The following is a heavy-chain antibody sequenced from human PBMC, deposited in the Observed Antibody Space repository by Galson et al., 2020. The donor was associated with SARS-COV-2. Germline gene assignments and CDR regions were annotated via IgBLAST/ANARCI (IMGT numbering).Heavy chain of an antibody. CDR2: IHTGGST. D-gene: IGHD6-19*01. V-gene: IGHV4-61*02. Sequence: SETLSLTCTVSGGSISSINYYWSWIRQPAGKGLDWIGCIHTGGSTNYNPSLRSRVTISIDRSKNQFSLEMTSLTAADTAVYYCATGAVAGTGDWGQGTRVTVSS. J-gene: IGHJ4*02. CDR1: GGSISSINYY. CDR3: ATGAVAGTGD.